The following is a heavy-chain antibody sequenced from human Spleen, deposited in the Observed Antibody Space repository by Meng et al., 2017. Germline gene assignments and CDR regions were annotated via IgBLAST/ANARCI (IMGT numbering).Heavy chain of an antibody. D-gene: IGHD4-11*01. V-gene: IGHV4-34*01. CDR1: GGSFSGYY. Sequence: QWQLRRGGAGRLKPSETLSPTCAVYGGSFSGYYWSWIRQPPGKGLEWIGEIDHSGSTNYNPSLKSRVTISVDTSKNNLSLKLSSVTAADSAVYYCARGPTTMAHDFDYWGQGTLVTVSS. CDR3: ARGPTTMAHDFDY. J-gene: IGHJ4*02. CDR2: IDHSGST.